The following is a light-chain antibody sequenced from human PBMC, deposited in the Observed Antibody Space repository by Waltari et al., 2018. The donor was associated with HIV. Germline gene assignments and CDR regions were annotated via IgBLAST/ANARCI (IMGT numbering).Light chain of an antibody. CDR1: SNAVGGYTY. V-gene: IGLV2-8*01. CDR3: SSYSGGNNFDVV. CDR2: EVS. Sequence: QSALTQPPSASGSPGQSVTISCTGTSNAVGGYTYVSWSQQHPGKAHKLMIYEVSERPSGVPDRVSGSKSGNTASLTVSGLQAEDEADYYCSSYSGGNNFDVVFGGGTKLTVL. J-gene: IGLJ2*01.